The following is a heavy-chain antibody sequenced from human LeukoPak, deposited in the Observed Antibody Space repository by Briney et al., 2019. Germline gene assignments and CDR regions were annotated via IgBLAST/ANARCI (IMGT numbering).Heavy chain of an antibody. CDR1: GFTFSSYG. V-gene: IGHV3-30*02. J-gene: IGHJ6*03. CDR2: IRYDGSNK. D-gene: IGHD5-12*01. Sequence: QTGGSLRLSSAESGFTFSSYGMYWVRQAPGKGLEWVTFIRYDGSNKYYADSVKRRFTVSRDNSENTLYLQMKSLRAEDTAVYYFANGGGYEGQCYYYYLAVWGKGTPVTVSS. CDR3: ANGGGYEGQCYYYYLAV.